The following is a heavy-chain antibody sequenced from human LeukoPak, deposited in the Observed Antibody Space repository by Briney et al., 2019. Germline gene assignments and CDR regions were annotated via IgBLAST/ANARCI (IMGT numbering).Heavy chain of an antibody. V-gene: IGHV3-23*01. CDR1: GFTFSSYA. CDR2: ISGSGGST. CDR3: AKHPADIVVVPAAIPNWLDP. D-gene: IGHD2-2*01. Sequence: GGSLRLSCAASGFTFSSYAMSWVRQAPGKGLEWVSAISGSGGSTYYADSVKGRFTISRDNSKNTLYLQMNSLRAEDTAVYYCAKHPADIVVVPAAIPNWLDPWGQGTLVTVSS. J-gene: IGHJ5*02.